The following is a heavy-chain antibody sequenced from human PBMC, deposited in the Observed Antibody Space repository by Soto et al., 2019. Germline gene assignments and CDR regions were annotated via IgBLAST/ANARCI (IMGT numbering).Heavy chain of an antibody. Sequence: QVQLVQSGAEVKKPGASVKVSCKASGYTFISYGISWVRQAPGQGLEWVGWMSAFTGKADCAQIFQDRVTMTTDTSTSTAYMELRSLRSDDTAVYYCARDQRYYGSGYYYSDSWGQGTLVTVSS. CDR3: ARDQRYYGSGYYYSDS. CDR2: MSAFTGKA. J-gene: IGHJ1*01. V-gene: IGHV1-18*04. CDR1: GYTFISYG. D-gene: IGHD3-10*01.